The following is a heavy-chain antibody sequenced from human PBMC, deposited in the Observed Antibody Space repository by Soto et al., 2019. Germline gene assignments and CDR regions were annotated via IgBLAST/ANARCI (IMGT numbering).Heavy chain of an antibody. Sequence: EVQLLESGGGLVQPGGSLSLSCAASGFTFSSYAMRWVRQAPGKGLEWVSAISGGGSSTYYADSVKGRFTITRDNSKNALYIQMNSLIAEDTAVYYCARGGSAMDVWGQGTTVTVSS. CDR2: ISGGGSST. D-gene: IGHD3-10*01. CDR1: GFTFSSYA. J-gene: IGHJ6*02. CDR3: ARGGSAMDV. V-gene: IGHV3-23*01.